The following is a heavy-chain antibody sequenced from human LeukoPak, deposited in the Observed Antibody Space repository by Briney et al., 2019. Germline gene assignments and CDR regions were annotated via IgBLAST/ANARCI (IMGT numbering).Heavy chain of an antibody. Sequence: SETLSLTCTVSGGSISSSSYYWGWIRQPPGKGLEWIGSIYYSGSTHYNPSLKSRVTISVDTSKNQFSLKLSSVTAADTAVYYCARHIGPDWRQLVRGGVYYFDYWGQGNLVTVSS. CDR3: ARHIGPDWRQLVRGGVYYFDY. J-gene: IGHJ4*02. D-gene: IGHD6-13*01. V-gene: IGHV4-39*01. CDR1: GGSISSSSYY. CDR2: IYYSGST.